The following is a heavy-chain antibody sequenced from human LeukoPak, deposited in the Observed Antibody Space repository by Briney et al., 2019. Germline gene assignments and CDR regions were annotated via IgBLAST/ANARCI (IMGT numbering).Heavy chain of an antibody. CDR1: GFTFSSYT. Sequence: GGSLRLSCAASGFTFSSYTMNWVRQAPGKGLEWISSISPTGNSVYYSDSLKGRSTISRDAATNSLYLQMSSLRADDTAMYYCARDFMGESGYAGYWGQGTLVTVSP. CDR2: ISPTGNSV. J-gene: IGHJ4*02. CDR3: ARDFMGESGYAGY. D-gene: IGHD5-12*01. V-gene: IGHV3-21*01.